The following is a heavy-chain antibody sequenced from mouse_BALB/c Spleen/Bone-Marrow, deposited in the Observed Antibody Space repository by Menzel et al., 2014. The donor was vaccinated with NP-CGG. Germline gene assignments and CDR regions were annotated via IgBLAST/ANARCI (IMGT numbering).Heavy chain of an antibody. J-gene: IGHJ4*01. CDR3: ASYDYDDVSYAMDY. CDR2: INPDSSTI. Sequence: EVQGVESGGGLVQPGGSLKLSCAASGLDFSRYWMSWVRQAPGKGLEWIGEINPDSSTINYTPSLKDKFIISRDNAKNTLYLQMSKVRSEDTALYYCASYDYDDVSYAMDYWGQGTSVTVSS. D-gene: IGHD2-4*01. CDR1: GLDFSRYW. V-gene: IGHV4-1*02.